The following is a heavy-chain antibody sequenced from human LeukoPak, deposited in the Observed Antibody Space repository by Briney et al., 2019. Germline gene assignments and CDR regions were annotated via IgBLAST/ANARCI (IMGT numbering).Heavy chain of an antibody. J-gene: IGHJ4*02. V-gene: IGHV3-11*01. D-gene: IGHD3-16*01. CDR3: ATDVGQLWSPDN. CDR2: TSGSGNTI. Sequence: PGGSLRLSCAASGFTFSDCYMSWIRQAPGKGLEWVSYTSGSGNTIYYADSVKGRFTISRDNAKNSVYLHMNRLRGDDTAVYYCATDVGQLWSPDNWGQGTLVTVSS. CDR1: GFTFSDCY.